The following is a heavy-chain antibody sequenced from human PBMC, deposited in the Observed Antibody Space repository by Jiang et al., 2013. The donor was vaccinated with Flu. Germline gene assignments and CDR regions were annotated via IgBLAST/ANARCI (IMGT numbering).Heavy chain of an antibody. Sequence: LLKPSETLSLTCTVSGDSVRSGSHYWSWIRQSPGKGLEWLGYIYYTGSTKYNPSLKSRVTISVDTSKNQVSLKLRSTTAADTAVYYCARERRDYDSSGYYHYYYGMDVWGKGTTVTVSS. CDR2: IYYTGST. J-gene: IGHJ6*04. D-gene: IGHD3-22*01. CDR1: GDSVRSGSHY. CDR3: ARERRDYDSSGYYHYYYGMDV. V-gene: IGHV4-61*01.